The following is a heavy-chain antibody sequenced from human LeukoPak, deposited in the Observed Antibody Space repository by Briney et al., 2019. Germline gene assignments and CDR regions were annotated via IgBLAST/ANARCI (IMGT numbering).Heavy chain of an antibody. Sequence: GGSLRLSCAASGFTFSSYWMSWVRQAPGKGLEWVANIKQDGSEKYYVDSVKGRFTISRDNAKNSLYLQMNSLRAEDTAVYYCARDGSIFGVVLIPPDYWGQGTLVTVSS. J-gene: IGHJ4*02. V-gene: IGHV3-7*03. CDR3: ARDGSIFGVVLIPPDY. D-gene: IGHD3-3*02. CDR1: GFTFSSYW. CDR2: IKQDGSEK.